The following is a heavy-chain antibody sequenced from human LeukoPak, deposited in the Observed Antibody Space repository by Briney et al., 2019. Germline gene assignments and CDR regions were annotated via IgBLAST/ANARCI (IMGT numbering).Heavy chain of an antibody. V-gene: IGHV3-7*01. D-gene: IGHD6-19*01. CDR2: IKQDGSEK. J-gene: IGHJ4*02. CDR1: GFTFSSYW. Sequence: PGGSLRLSCAASGFTFSSYWMSWARQAPGKGLEWVANIKQDGSEKYYVDSVKGRFTISRDNAKNSLYLQMNSLRAEDTAVYYCARDSSGWYVAALAPAPCDYWGQGTLVTVSS. CDR3: ARDSSGWYVAALAPAPCDY.